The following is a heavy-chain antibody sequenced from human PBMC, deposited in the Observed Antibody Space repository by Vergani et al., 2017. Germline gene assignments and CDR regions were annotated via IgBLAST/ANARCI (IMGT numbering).Heavy chain of an antibody. Sequence: QLQLQESGPGLVKPSETLSLTCTVSGGSISSSSYYWGWIRQPPGKGLEWIGSIYYSGSTYYNPSLKSRVTISVDTSKNQFSLKLSSVTAADTAVYYCARANRWDHPEAFDIWGQGTMVTVSS. J-gene: IGHJ3*02. V-gene: IGHV4-39*01. D-gene: IGHD1-26*01. CDR3: ARANRWDHPEAFDI. CDR2: IYYSGST. CDR1: GGSISSSSYY.